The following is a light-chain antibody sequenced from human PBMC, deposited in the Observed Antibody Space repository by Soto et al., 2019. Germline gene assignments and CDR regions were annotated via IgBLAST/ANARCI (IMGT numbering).Light chain of an antibody. CDR2: DAS. CDR3: QQYNSYSSWM. V-gene: IGKV1-5*01. J-gene: IGKJ1*01. Sequence: DIQMTQSPSTLSAAVGDRVTITCRASQSISSWLAWYQQKLGKAPKLMIYDASSLESGVPSRFSCSGSGTEFTLTISSLQPDDFATYYCQQYNSYSSWMFGQGTKVEIK. CDR1: QSISSW.